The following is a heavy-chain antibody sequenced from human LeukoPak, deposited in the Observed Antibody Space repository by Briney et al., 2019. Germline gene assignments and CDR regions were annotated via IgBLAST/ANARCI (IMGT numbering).Heavy chain of an antibody. Sequence: GGSLRLSCAASGFTFDDYAMHWVRQAPGKGLEWVSGITWNSDSIGYADSVKGRFTVSRDNAKNSLYLQMNSPRPEDTALYYCAKAYYYDNSAYYNWGQGTLVTVSS. V-gene: IGHV3-9*01. CDR3: AKAYYYDNSAYYN. CDR2: ITWNSDSI. D-gene: IGHD3-22*01. CDR1: GFTFDDYA. J-gene: IGHJ4*02.